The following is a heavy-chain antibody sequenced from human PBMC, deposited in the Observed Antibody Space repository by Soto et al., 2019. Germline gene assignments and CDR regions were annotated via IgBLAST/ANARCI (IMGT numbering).Heavy chain of an antibody. Sequence: EVQLVEAGGGLIQPGGNLRMSCAASGFSVSSTSMAWVRQAPGKGLEWVSLVYSDGVTDYAGSVKGRFINSRDSLQNMFYLHMNSVRVEDTAVYYCARVNLDVFDIWGQGTAVNVSS. CDR3: ARVNLDVFDI. CDR1: GFSVSSTS. CDR2: VYSDGVT. J-gene: IGHJ3*02. V-gene: IGHV3-53*01.